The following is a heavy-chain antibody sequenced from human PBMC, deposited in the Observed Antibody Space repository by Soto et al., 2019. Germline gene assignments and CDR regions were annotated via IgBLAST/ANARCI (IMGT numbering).Heavy chain of an antibody. CDR2: INKDGSEK. Sequence: EVQLVESGGGLVQPGGSLRLSCAASGFTFSNYWMDWVRQAPGKGLEWVANINKDGSEKHYVDSVKGRFTISRDNAKNSLYLQMNSLTDEDSALYYCAESLDYWGQGTLVTVSS. CDR1: GFTFSNYW. CDR3: AESLDY. V-gene: IGHV3-7*01. J-gene: IGHJ4*02.